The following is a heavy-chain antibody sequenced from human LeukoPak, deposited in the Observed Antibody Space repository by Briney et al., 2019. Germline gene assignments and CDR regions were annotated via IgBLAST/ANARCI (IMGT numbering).Heavy chain of an antibody. CDR1: GYTFTSYA. D-gene: IGHD2-8*01. V-gene: IGHV1-3*01. CDR3: ASCHCTNGVCYGECEYVQH. Sequence: GASVKVSCKASGYTFTSYAMHWVRQAPGQRLEWMGWINAGNGNTKYSQKFQGRVTITRDTSASTAYMELSSLRSEDTAVYYCASCHCTNGVCYGECEYVQHWGQGTLVTVSS. CDR2: INAGNGNT. J-gene: IGHJ1*01.